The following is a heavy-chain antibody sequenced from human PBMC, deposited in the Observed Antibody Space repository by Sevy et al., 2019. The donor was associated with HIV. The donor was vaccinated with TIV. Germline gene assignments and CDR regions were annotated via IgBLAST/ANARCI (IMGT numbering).Heavy chain of an antibody. J-gene: IGHJ6*02. CDR2: INPSGGST. Sequence: ASVKVSCKASGYTFTSYYMHWVRQAPGQGLEWMGIINPSGGSTSYAQKFQGRVTMTRDTSTSTVYMELSSLRSEDTAVYYCAREENTSRYYYGMDVWGQGTTVTVSS. CDR3: AREENTSRYYYGMDV. V-gene: IGHV1-46*01. CDR1: GYTFTSYY. D-gene: IGHD2-2*01.